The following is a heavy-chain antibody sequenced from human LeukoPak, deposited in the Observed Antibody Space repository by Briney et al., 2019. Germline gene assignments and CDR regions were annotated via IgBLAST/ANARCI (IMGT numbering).Heavy chain of an antibody. D-gene: IGHD5-12*01. J-gene: IGHJ6*03. Sequence: GSSVKVSCKASGGTFSSYAISWVRQAPGQGLEWMGRIIPIFGTANYAQKFQGRVTITADESTSTAYMELSSLRSEDTAVYYCARADIVATGGLGYYYYYMDVWGKGTTVTVSS. CDR1: GGTFSSYA. CDR3: ARADIVATGGLGYYYYYMDV. CDR2: IIPIFGTA. V-gene: IGHV1-69*15.